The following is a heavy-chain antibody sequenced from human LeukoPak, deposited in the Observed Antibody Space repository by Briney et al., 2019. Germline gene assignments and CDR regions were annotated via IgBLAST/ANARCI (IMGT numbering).Heavy chain of an antibody. J-gene: IGHJ3*02. CDR3: ARPYSSGWYAFDI. D-gene: IGHD6-19*01. CDR2: INPNSGGT. CDR1: GYIFTGYY. Sequence: ASVKVSCKASGYIFTGYYMHWVRQAPGQGLEWMGWINPNSGGTNYAQKFQGRVTMTRDTSISTAYMELSRLRSDDTAVYYCARPYSSGWYAFDIWGQGTMVTVSS. V-gene: IGHV1-2*02.